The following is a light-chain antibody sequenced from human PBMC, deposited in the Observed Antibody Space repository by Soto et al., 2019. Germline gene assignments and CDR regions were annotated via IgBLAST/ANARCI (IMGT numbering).Light chain of an antibody. Sequence: ETVMTQSPATLSVSPGERATLSCRASQSVSANLVWYQQKPGQPPRLLIYGASTRASGTPARFSGSGSGTELTLTISSLQSEDFAVYYCQQYNNWPPLTFGGGTKVDI. J-gene: IGKJ4*01. CDR1: QSVSAN. V-gene: IGKV3-15*01. CDR2: GAS. CDR3: QQYNNWPPLT.